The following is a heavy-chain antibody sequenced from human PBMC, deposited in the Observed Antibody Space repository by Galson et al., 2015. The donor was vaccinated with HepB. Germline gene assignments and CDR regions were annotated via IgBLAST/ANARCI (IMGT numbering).Heavy chain of an antibody. V-gene: IGHV3-33*08. J-gene: IGHJ3*02. D-gene: IGHD3-22*01. CDR1: RFTFSSYA. CDR3: AAHLYYYDSSGYPEEKDFDI. Sequence: SLRLSCAASRFTFSSYAMHWVRQAPGKGLEWVAVIWYDGSNKYYADSVKGRFTISRDNSKNTLYLQMNSLRAEDTAVYYCAAHLYYYDSSGYPEEKDFDIWGQGTMVTVSS. CDR2: IWYDGSNK.